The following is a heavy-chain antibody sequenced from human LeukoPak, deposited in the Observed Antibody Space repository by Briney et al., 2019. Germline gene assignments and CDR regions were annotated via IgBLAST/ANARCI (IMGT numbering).Heavy chain of an antibody. CDR2: TNHSGST. V-gene: IGHV4-34*01. D-gene: IGHD3-3*01. J-gene: IGHJ4*02. CDR1: GGSFSGYY. Sequence: SETLSLTCAVYGGSFSGYYWSWIRQPPGKGLEWIGETNHSGSTNFNPSLKSRVTISVDTSKNQFSLKLSSVTAADTAMYYCARGETYYDFWSGYYRASYFDYWGQGTLVTVSS. CDR3: ARGETYYDFWSGYYRASYFDY.